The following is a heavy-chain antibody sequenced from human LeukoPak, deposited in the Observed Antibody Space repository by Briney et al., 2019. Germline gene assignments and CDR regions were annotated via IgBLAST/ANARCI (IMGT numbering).Heavy chain of an antibody. V-gene: IGHV4-39*07. Sequence: SETLSLTCTVSGGSISSSNYYWGWVRQPPGKGLEWIGSIYYSGSTYYNPSLKSRVTISVDTSKIQFSLKLSSVTAADTAVYYCARDEYSSSRDWFDPWGQGTLVTVSS. J-gene: IGHJ5*02. CDR3: ARDEYSSSRDWFDP. CDR1: GGSISSSNYY. D-gene: IGHD6-13*01. CDR2: IYYSGST.